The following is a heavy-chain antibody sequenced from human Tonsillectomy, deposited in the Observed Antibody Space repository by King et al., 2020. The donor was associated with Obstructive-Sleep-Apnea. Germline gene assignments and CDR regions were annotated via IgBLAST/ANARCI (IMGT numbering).Heavy chain of an antibody. D-gene: IGHD5-24*01. V-gene: IGHV3-53*01. CDR3: AAAVDMATASLAPAFLY. Sequence: VQLVESGGGLIQPGGSLVLSCAASDYTVSGNYMTWVRQAPGKGLEWVAVIYNDDSTYYADSVKGRFTISRHNYKNTLFLLLKTLRPEDTAVYFCAAAVDMATASLAPAFLYWGQGTLVTVSS. CDR2: IYNDDST. CDR1: DYTVSGNY. J-gene: IGHJ4*02.